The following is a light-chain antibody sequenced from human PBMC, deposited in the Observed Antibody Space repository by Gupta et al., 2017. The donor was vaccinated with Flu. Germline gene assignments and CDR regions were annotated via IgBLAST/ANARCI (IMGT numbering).Light chain of an antibody. Sequence: QSALPQPPSVSGSPGQSVTISCTGTSSDIGHYNRVSWYQQSPATAHKLMFYEVSNRPSGVPGRFSGSKSGNTASLTISVLEEEDAADFYCGADTSSDTCVFGNGTKVTVL. J-gene: IGLJ1*01. CDR1: SSDIGHYNR. CDR3: GADTSSDTCV. CDR2: EVS. V-gene: IGLV2-18*02.